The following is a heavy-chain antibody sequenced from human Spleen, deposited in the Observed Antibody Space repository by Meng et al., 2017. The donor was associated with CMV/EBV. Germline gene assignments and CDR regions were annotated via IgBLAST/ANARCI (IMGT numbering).Heavy chain of an antibody. CDR2: FYHGGST. J-gene: IGHJ4*02. CDR1: GYSISSGYY. Sequence: SEILSLTCTVSGYSISSGYYWGWIRQPPGKGLEWIGSFYHGGSTYYNPSLKSRVTISVDTSKNQFSLKLTSVTAADTAVYYCARARFDYWGQGTLVTVSS. V-gene: IGHV4-38-2*02. CDR3: ARARFDY.